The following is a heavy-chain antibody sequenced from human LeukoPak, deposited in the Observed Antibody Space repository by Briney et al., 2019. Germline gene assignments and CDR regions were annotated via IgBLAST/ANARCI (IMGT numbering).Heavy chain of an antibody. CDR2: ISWNSGSI. V-gene: IGHV3-9*01. CDR3: AKDMDGIVVVNDAFDI. Sequence: PGGSLRLSCAASGFTFDDYAMHWVRQAPGRGLEWVSGISWNSGSIGYADSVKGRFTISRDNAKNSLYLEMNSLRAEDTALYYCAKDMDGIVVVNDAFDIWGQGTMVTVSS. D-gene: IGHD3-22*01. J-gene: IGHJ3*02. CDR1: GFTFDDYA.